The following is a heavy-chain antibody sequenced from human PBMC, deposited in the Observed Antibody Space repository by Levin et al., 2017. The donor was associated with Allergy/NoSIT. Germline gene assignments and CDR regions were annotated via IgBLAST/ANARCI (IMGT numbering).Heavy chain of an antibody. Sequence: GGSLRLSCAASGFTFSTYSMHWVRQAPGKGLEWVAVIWYDGSNKYYVDSVKGRFTISRDNSWNTLYLQMNSLRVEDTAVYYCARGGLGTHLLDYWGQGTVVTVSS. CDR1: GFTFSTYS. CDR3: ARGGLGTHLLDY. J-gene: IGHJ4*02. CDR2: IWYDGSNK. D-gene: IGHD3-16*01. V-gene: IGHV3-33*01.